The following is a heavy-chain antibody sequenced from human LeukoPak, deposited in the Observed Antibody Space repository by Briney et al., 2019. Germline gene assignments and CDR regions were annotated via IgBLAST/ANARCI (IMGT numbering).Heavy chain of an antibody. J-gene: IGHJ4*02. Sequence: SETLSLTCTVSGGSISSSSYYWGWIRQPPGKGLEWIGSIYYSGSTYYNPSLKSRVTISVDTSKNQFSLKLSSVTAADTAVYYCARGTPDSSGQVFDYWGQGTLVTVSS. CDR1: GGSISSSSYY. V-gene: IGHV4-39*07. CDR3: ARGTPDSSGQVFDY. CDR2: IYYSGST. D-gene: IGHD6-19*01.